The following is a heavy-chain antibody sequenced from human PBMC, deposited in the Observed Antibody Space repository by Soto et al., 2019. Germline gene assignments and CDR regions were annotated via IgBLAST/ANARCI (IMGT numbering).Heavy chain of an antibody. J-gene: IGHJ4*02. Sequence: QVQLVQSGAEEKKPGASVKVSCKASGYTFTSFGLSWVRQVPGQGLEWMGWISPYNGNTKYAQKIQGRVTMTTDTSTSTAYMDLRSLRSDDTAVYYCARGRAATLAAAGHDYWGQGTLVTVSS. V-gene: IGHV1-18*01. CDR3: ARGRAATLAAAGHDY. CDR1: GYTFTSFG. D-gene: IGHD6-13*01. CDR2: ISPYNGNT.